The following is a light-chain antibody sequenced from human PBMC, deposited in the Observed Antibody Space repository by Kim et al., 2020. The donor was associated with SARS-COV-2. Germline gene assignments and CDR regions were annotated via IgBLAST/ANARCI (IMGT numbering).Light chain of an antibody. Sequence: FASVGDRVTITCRASQGIRSRLAWYQQKPGKAPNLLIYAASSSHSGVPSRFSGSGSGTDFTLTINTLQPEDFATYYCLQTSSFPRTFGGGTKLEI. V-gene: IGKV1-12*01. CDR1: QGIRSR. CDR3: LQTSSFPRT. CDR2: AAS. J-gene: IGKJ4*01.